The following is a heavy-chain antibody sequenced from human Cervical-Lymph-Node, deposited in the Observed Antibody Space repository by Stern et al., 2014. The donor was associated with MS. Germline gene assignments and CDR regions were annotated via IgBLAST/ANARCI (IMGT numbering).Heavy chain of an antibody. V-gene: IGHV4-39*01. Sequence: QVQLQESGPGLVKPSETLSLTCTVSGGSISSSTYYWAWIRQPPGKGLEWIGNIYYSGFTYYHPSLKSRVTISVDMSKNQFSLKLSSVTAADTAIYYCARHDSVPRPSQLYSARDRGPGYCDYWGQGTLVTVSS. CDR3: ARHDSVPRPSQLYSARDRGPGYCDY. J-gene: IGHJ4*02. CDR1: GGSISSSTYY. CDR2: IYYSGFT. D-gene: IGHD1-26*01.